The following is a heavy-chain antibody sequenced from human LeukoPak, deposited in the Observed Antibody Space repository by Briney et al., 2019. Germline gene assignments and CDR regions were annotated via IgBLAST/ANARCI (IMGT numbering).Heavy chain of an antibody. Sequence: GGSLRLSCAASGFTVSSNYMSWVRQAPGKGLEWVPVIYSGGSTYYADSVKGRFTISRDNSKNTLYLQMNSLRAEDTAVYYCARDLYDILTGYSGTFDIWGQGTMVTVSS. D-gene: IGHD3-9*01. V-gene: IGHV3-66*01. CDR3: ARDLYDILTGYSGTFDI. J-gene: IGHJ3*02. CDR1: GFTVSSNY. CDR2: IYSGGST.